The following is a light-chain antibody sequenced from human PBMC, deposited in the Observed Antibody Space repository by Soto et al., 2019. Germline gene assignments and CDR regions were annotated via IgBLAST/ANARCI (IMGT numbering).Light chain of an antibody. CDR1: NIGSKR. CDR3: QVWDSSSDHRV. V-gene: IGLV3-21*02. J-gene: IGLJ3*02. CDR2: DDS. Sequence: SYELTQPPSGSVAPGQTARITCGGNNIGSKRVHWYQQKPGQAPVLVVHDDSDRPSGIPERLSGSNSGNTATLSISRVAAGDEADYYCQVWDSSSDHRVFGGGTQLTVL.